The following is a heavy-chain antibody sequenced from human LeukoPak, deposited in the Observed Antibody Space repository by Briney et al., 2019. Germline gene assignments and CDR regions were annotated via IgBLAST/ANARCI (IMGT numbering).Heavy chain of an antibody. Sequence: PGGSLRLSCVVSGFTFSSYWMTWVRQPPGKGLEWVANIKQDGSEKDYADSVKGRFTISRDNAKNSMYLQMNSLRAEDTAVYYCARGRGLEYWGQGSLVTVSS. V-gene: IGHV3-7*01. CDR3: ARGRGLEY. J-gene: IGHJ4*02. D-gene: IGHD3-10*01. CDR2: IKQDGSEK. CDR1: GFTFSSYW.